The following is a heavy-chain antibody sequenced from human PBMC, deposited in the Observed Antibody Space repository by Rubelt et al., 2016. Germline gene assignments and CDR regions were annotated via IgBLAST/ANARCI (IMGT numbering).Heavy chain of an antibody. V-gene: IGHV4-39*01. CDR3: ARLVSGSIYDDYDGSSDS. CDR2: ISSGGNI. J-gene: IGHJ4*02. D-gene: IGHD4-17*01. Sequence: QLQLQESGPGLVKPSETLSLTCIVSGGSIGSNSYSWGWIRQPPRNGLEWIGSISSGGNIDYNPSLRSRLTMSIETSRNQFTLRLTSVTAADTAVYYCARLVSGSIYDDYDGSSDSWGQGTRVAVSS. CDR1: GGSIGSNSYS.